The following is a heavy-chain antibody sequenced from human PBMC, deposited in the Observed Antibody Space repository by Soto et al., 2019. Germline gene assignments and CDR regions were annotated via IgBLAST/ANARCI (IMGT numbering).Heavy chain of an antibody. V-gene: IGHV4-34*01. CDR1: GGSFSGYY. Sequence: SETLSLTCAVYGGSFSGYYWSWIRQPPGKGLEWIGRINYSGTTYYNPSLKSRVTISVDRSKNQFSLKLSSVTAADTAVYYCARHFSVDYFDYWGQGALVTAPQ. J-gene: IGHJ4*02. CDR2: INYSGTT. CDR3: ARHFSVDYFDY.